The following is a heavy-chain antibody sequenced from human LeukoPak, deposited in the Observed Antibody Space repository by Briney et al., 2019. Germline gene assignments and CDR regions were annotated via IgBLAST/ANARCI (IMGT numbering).Heavy chain of an antibody. V-gene: IGHV3-53*05. CDR1: GFTVNSNY. CDR2: IYKDGRT. Sequence: GGSLRLSCAASGFTVNSNYMSWVRQAPGKGLERVSIIYKDGRTYYADSVKGRFTISRDNSKNTLSLQVSSLRAEDTAIYYCAKDRYSYAFEYSDSWGQGTLVTVSS. D-gene: IGHD5-18*01. CDR3: AKDRYSYAFEYSDS. J-gene: IGHJ4*02.